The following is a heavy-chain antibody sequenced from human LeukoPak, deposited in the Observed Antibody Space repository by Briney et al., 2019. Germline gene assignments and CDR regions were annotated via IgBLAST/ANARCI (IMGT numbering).Heavy chain of an antibody. J-gene: IGHJ4*02. Sequence: GGSLRLSCAASGFTFSGYEMNWVRQAPGKGLEWVSYSSSSGSTTYYADSVKGRFSISRDNAKNTLYLQMNSLRAEDTAVYYCARDGPPAGAGDFDYWGQGTPVTVSS. CDR2: SSSSGSTT. CDR3: ARDGPPAGAGDFDY. V-gene: IGHV3-48*03. CDR1: GFTFSGYE. D-gene: IGHD2-2*01.